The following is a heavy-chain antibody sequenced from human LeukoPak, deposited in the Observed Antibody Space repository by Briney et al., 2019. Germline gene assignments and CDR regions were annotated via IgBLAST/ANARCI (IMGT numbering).Heavy chain of an antibody. CDR2: IYYSGST. V-gene: IGHV4-59*01. D-gene: IGHD6-13*01. CDR1: GGSISSYY. J-gene: IGHJ5*02. CDR3: ARARGSGYSSSALSSGWFDP. Sequence: SETLSLTCTVSGGSISSYYWSWLRQPPGKGLEWIGYIYYSGSTNYNPSLKSRVTISVDTSKNQFSLKLSSVTAADTAVYYCARARGSGYSSSALSSGWFDPWGQGTLVTVSS.